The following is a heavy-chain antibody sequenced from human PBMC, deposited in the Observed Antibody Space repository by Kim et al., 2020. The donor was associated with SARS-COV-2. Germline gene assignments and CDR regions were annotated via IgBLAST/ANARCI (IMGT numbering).Heavy chain of an antibody. CDR2: VKSSVRGGAK. J-gene: IGHJ4*02. Sequence: GGSLRLSCAVSGLSVNIAWMSWVRQAPGKGLEWVARVKSSVRGGAKDYAAAVKDRFAISREDSENTIYLQMNSLKTEDTGVYYCVADRPTVGFGELDWWGQEILDTVSS. CDR3: VADRPTVGFGELDW. D-gene: IGHD3-10*01. CDR1: GLSVNIAW. V-gene: IGHV3-15*01.